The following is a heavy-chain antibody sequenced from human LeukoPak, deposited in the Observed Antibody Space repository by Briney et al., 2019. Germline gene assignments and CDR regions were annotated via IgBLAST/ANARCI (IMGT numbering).Heavy chain of an antibody. CDR1: GVSISSGGYY. V-gene: IGHV4-31*03. CDR3: AREGRDLNWGSVYYYYYMDV. Sequence: NPSETLSLTCTVSGVSISSGGYYWRWLRQHPGKGREWIGYIYYSGSTYYNPSVKSRITISVDTPKNQFSLKLSSVTAADTAVYYCAREGRDLNWGSVYYYYYMDVWGKGTTVTVSS. D-gene: IGHD7-27*01. J-gene: IGHJ6*03. CDR2: IYYSGST.